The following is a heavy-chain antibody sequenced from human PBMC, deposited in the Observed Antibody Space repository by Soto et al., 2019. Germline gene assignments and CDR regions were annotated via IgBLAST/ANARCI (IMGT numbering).Heavy chain of an antibody. CDR3: TTDLPYTYGALDY. V-gene: IGHV3-11*01. CDR2: ISISGSSI. Sequence: PGESLKISCAASGFTFRDYYMSWIRQAPGKGPEWISYISISGSSIYYAALVKGRFTISRDDSKNTLYLQMSSLKTEDTAVYYCTTDLPYTYGALDYWGQGTLDTVSS. D-gene: IGHD5-18*01. CDR1: GFTFRDYY. J-gene: IGHJ4*02.